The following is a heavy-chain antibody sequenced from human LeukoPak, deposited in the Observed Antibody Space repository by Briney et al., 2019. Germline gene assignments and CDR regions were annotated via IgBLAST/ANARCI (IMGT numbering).Heavy chain of an antibody. Sequence: GGSLRLSCAASGFTFSNYAMSWVRQAPGKGVEWVSGISGRGDTTYYADSVKGRFTISRDNSKNTLYLQMNSLRTEDTAVYYCAKDRRTLDAFDVWGQGTMVTVSS. D-gene: IGHD2-2*01. CDR3: AKDRRTLDAFDV. V-gene: IGHV3-23*01. J-gene: IGHJ3*01. CDR2: ISGRGDTT. CDR1: GFTFSNYA.